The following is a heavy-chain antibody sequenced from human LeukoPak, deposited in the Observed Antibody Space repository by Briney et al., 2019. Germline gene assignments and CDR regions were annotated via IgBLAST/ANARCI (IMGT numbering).Heavy chain of an antibody. Sequence: ASVKVSCKASGYTFTTYYVHWVRQAPGQGLEWMGIINPSGGSTTYAQKFRGRLTMTRDMSTSTVYMELSSLRSEDTAVYYCASAITMIVVGAFDIWGQGTMVTVSS. V-gene: IGHV1-46*01. D-gene: IGHD3-22*01. J-gene: IGHJ3*02. CDR1: GYTFTTYY. CDR3: ASAITMIVVGAFDI. CDR2: INPSGGST.